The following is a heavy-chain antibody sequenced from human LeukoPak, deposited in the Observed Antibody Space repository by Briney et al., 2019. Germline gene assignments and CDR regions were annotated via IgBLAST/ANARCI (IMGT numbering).Heavy chain of an antibody. CDR2: INPSGGST. J-gene: IGHJ4*02. CDR1: GYTFTSYY. V-gene: IGHV1-46*01. D-gene: IGHD1-26*01. Sequence: ASVKVSCKASGYTFTSYYMHWVRQAPGQGLEWMGIINPSGGSTSYAQKFQGRVTMARDTSTSTVYMELSSLRSEDTAVYYCARDGTSLYYFDYWGQGILVTVSS. CDR3: ARDGTSLYYFDY.